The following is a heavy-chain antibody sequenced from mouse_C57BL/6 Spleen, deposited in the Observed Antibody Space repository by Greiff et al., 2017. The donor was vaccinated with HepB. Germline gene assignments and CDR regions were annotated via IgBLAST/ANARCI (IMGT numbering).Heavy chain of an antibody. CDR3: ARWVTTVVSYAMDY. CDR2: IDPSDSET. J-gene: IGHJ4*01. CDR1: GYTFTSYW. D-gene: IGHD1-1*01. Sequence: QVQLKQPGAELVRPGSSVKLSCKASGYTFTSYWMHWVKQRPIQGLEWIGNIDPSDSETHYNQKFKDKATLTVDKSSSTAYMQLSSLTSEDSAVYYCARWVTTVVSYAMDYWGQGTSVTVSS. V-gene: IGHV1-52*01.